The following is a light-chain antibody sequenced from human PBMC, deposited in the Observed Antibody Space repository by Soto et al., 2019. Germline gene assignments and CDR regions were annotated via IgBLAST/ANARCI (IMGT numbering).Light chain of an antibody. V-gene: IGLV2-14*03. CDR1: SSDVGGFDH. Sequence: QSALTQPASVSGSPGQSITISCTGASSDVGGFDHVSWYQQHPGKVPQLLIYDVSSRPSGVSDRFSGSKSGNTASLTISGLQAEDEADYYCNSFTTTNTYVFGTGTKLTVL. J-gene: IGLJ1*01. CDR2: DVS. CDR3: NSFTTTNTYV.